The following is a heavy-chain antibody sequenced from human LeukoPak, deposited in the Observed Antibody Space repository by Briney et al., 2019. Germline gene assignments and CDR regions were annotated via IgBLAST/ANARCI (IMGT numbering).Heavy chain of an antibody. D-gene: IGHD2-21*01. CDR1: GGSISSSSYY. CDR3: ARGIRLGPSKGAFDI. V-gene: IGHV4-39*07. Sequence: PSETLSLTCTVSGGSISSSSYYWGWIRQPPGKGLEWIGSIYYSGSTNYNPSLKSRVTISVDTSKNQFSLKLSSVTAADTAVYYCARGIRLGPSKGAFDIWGQGTMVTVSS. J-gene: IGHJ3*02. CDR2: IYYSGST.